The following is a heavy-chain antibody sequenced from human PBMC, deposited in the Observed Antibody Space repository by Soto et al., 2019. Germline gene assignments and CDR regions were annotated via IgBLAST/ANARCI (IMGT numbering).Heavy chain of an antibody. CDR3: ARAPPRGIVVVPAAIFDY. V-gene: IGHV4-59*12. CDR2: IYYSGST. CDR1: GGSISSYY. Sequence: SETLSLSCTVSGGSISSYYWSWIRQPPGKGLEWIGYIYYSGSTNYNPSLKSRVTISVDTSKNQFSLKLSSVTAADTAVYYCARAPPRGIVVVPAAIFDYWGQGTLVTVSS. D-gene: IGHD2-2*01. J-gene: IGHJ4*02.